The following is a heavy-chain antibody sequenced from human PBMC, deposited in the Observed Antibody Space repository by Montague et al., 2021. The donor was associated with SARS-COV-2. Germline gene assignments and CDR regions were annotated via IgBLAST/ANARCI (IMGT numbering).Heavy chain of an antibody. Sequence: SETLSLTCTVSGGSISSSSYYWGWFRQPPGKGLEWIGSIYYSGSTYYNPSLKSRATISVDTSKNQFSLKLSSVTAADTAVYYCARAFIAAAGTTSFDYWGQGTLVTVSS. CDR2: IYYSGST. CDR1: GGSISSSSYY. V-gene: IGHV4-39*01. D-gene: IGHD6-13*01. J-gene: IGHJ4*02. CDR3: ARAFIAAAGTTSFDY.